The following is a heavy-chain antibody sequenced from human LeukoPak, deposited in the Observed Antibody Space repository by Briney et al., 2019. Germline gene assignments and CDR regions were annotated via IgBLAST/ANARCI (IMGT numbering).Heavy chain of an antibody. V-gene: IGHV3-23*01. D-gene: IGHD5-18*01. Sequence: GGSLRLSCAASGFTFDNYAMSWVRQAPGKGLEWVSAISGSGGNTYYADSVKGRFTISRDNSKNTLYLQMNSLRAEDTAVYYCAKDGAWIQLWFNFWGQGTLVTVS. J-gene: IGHJ4*02. CDR3: AKDGAWIQLWFNF. CDR1: GFTFDNYA. CDR2: ISGSGGNT.